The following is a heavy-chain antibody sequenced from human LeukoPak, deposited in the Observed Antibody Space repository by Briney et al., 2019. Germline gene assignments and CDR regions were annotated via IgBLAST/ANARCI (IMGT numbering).Heavy chain of an antibody. D-gene: IGHD2-15*01. V-gene: IGHV4-59*01. CDR2: IYYSGST. CDR3: ARGDCSGGSCSFDY. Sequence: SETLSLTCTVSGGSISSYYWSWIRQPPGKGLERIGYIYYSGSTNYNPSLKSRVTISVDTSKNQFSLKLSSVTAADTAVYYCARGDCSGGSCSFDYWGQGTLVTVSS. J-gene: IGHJ4*02. CDR1: GGSISSYY.